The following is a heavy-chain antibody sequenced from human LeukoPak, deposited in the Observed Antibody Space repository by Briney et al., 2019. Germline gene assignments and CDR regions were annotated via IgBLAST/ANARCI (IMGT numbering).Heavy chain of an antibody. D-gene: IGHD3-22*01. Sequence: SETLSLTCTVSGCSISSGYYWGWIRQPPGKGLEWIGSIYHSGSTYYNPSLKSRVTISVDTSKNQFSLKLSSVTAADTAVYYCARGYYYDSSQHWGQGTLVTVSS. CDR2: IYHSGST. CDR1: GCSISSGYY. V-gene: IGHV4-38-2*02. CDR3: ARGYYYDSSQH. J-gene: IGHJ1*01.